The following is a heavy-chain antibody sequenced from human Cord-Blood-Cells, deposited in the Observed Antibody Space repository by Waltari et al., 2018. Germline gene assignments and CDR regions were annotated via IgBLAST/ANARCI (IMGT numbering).Heavy chain of an antibody. J-gene: IGHJ3*02. CDR2: ISSSGSTI. V-gene: IGHV3-48*03. CDR1: GFTLSSYE. CDR3: ARHQAYCGGDCYSGAFDI. D-gene: IGHD2-21*02. Sequence: EVQLVESGGGLVQPGGSLRLSCAASGFTLSSYEMNWVRQAPGKGLELVSYISSSGSTIYYADSVKGRFTISRDNTKNSLYLQMNSLRAEDTAVYYCARHQAYCGGDCYSGAFDIWGQGTMVTVSS.